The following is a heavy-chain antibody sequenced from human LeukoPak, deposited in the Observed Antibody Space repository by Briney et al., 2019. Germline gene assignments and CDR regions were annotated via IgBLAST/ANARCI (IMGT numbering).Heavy chain of an antibody. CDR1: GITLSDHY. CDR3: ARALPSPLYSGSYADAFDI. Sequence: GGSLRLSCAASGITLSDHYMDWVRQAPGKGLEWVSSISSSSSYIYYADSVKGRFTISRDNAKNSLYLQMNSLRAEDTAVYYCARALPSPLYSGSYADAFDIWGQGTMVTVSS. CDR2: ISSSSSYI. V-gene: IGHV3-21*01. J-gene: IGHJ3*02. D-gene: IGHD1-26*01.